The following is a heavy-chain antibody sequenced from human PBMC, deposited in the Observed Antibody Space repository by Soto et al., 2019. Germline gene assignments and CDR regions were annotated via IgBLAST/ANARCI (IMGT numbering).Heavy chain of an antibody. J-gene: IGHJ6*02. CDR1: GFTFTTYW. V-gene: IGHV3-74*01. CDR2: IKGDGSSL. Sequence: EVKVVESGGGLVQPGGSLRLSCAASGFTFTTYWMHWVRQVPGKGLVWVSRIKGDGSSLSYADSVKGRFTISRDNVENTGYLQMGSLRADDTAVYYCARGLKNYYGVDVWGQGTTVTVSS. CDR3: ARGLKNYYGVDV.